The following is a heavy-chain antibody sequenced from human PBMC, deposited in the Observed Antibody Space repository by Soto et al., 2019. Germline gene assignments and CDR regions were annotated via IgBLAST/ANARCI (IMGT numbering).Heavy chain of an antibody. J-gene: IGHJ4*02. CDR1: GYSFTSYW. Sequence: PXESLTISVKGSGYSFTSYWIGLVRQMPGKGLEWMGIIYPGDSDTRYSPSFQGQVTISADKSISTAYLQWSSLKASDTAMYYCARLSSSRSDGIDYWGQGTLVTVSS. CDR2: IYPGDSDT. CDR3: ARLSSSRSDGIDY. V-gene: IGHV5-51*01. D-gene: IGHD6-13*01.